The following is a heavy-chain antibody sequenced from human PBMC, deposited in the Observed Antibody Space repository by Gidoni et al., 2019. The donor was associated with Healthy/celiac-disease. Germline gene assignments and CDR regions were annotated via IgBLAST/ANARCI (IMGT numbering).Heavy chain of an antibody. CDR3: ARGLRGSGWLAGPTDARGRSYYFDY. J-gene: IGHJ4*02. V-gene: IGHV4-4*02. CDR2: IYHSGST. Sequence: QVQLQESGPGLVKPSGTLSLTCAVSGGSISSSNWWSWVRQPPGKGLEWIGEIYHSGSTNYNPSLKSRVTISVDKSKNQFSLKLSSVTAADTAVYYCARGLRGSGWLAGPTDARGRSYYFDYWGQGTLVTVSS. D-gene: IGHD6-19*01. CDR1: GGSISSSNW.